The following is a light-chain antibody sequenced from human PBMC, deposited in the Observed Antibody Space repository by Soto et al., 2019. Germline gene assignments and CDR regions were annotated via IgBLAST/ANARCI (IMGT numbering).Light chain of an antibody. CDR1: QSVSSK. CDR2: GAS. CDR3: QHYNKWPQT. Sequence: EVVMTQSPATVSVSPGERATLSCRASQSVSSKLAWYQQRPGQAPRLLISGASTRATGIPARFSGSGSGTEFTLSISSLQSEDFAVYYCQHYNKWPQTFGQGTKVESK. J-gene: IGKJ1*01. V-gene: IGKV3-15*01.